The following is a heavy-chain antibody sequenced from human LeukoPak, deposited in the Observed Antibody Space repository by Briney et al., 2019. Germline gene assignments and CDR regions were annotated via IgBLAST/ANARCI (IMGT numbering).Heavy chain of an antibody. V-gene: IGHV3-48*01. CDR1: GFTFSTYS. CDR2: ISSSSSTI. Sequence: GGSLRLSCAASGFTFSTYSINWVRQAPGKGLEWVSYISSSSSTIYYADSVKGRFIISRDNAKNSLYLQMNSLRAEDTAVYYCASEKYMRYWGQGTLVTVSS. D-gene: IGHD6-6*01. J-gene: IGHJ4*02. CDR3: ASEKYMRY.